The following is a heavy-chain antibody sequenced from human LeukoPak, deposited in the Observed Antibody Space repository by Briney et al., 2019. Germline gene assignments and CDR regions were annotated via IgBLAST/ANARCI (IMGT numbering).Heavy chain of an antibody. D-gene: IGHD1-7*01. V-gene: IGHV1-46*01. CDR1: GYTFTSYY. CDR2: INPNGGST. CDR3: ARARILNSTGTTTGLDP. Sequence: GASVKVSCKASGYTFTSYYMHWVRQAPGQGLEWMGIINPNGGSTSYAQKFQGRVTMTRDTSTSTVYMELSSLRSEDTAVYYCARARILNSTGTTTGLDPWGQGTLVTVSS. J-gene: IGHJ5*02.